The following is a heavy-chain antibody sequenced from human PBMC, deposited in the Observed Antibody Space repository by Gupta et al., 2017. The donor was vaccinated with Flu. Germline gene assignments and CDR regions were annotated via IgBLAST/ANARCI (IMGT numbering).Heavy chain of an antibody. D-gene: IGHD2-2*02. V-gene: IGHV4-34*01. J-gene: IGHJ4*02. CDR2: INHSGST. Sequence: KGLEWIGEINHSGSTNYNPSLKSRVTISVDTSKNQFSLKLSSVTAADTAVYYCATSAPYCSSTSCYNPTIDYWGQGTLVTVSS. CDR3: ATSAPYCSSTSCYNPTIDY.